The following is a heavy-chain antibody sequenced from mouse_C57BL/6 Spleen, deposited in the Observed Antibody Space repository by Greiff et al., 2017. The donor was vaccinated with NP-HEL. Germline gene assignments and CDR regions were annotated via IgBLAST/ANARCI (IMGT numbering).Heavy chain of an antibody. J-gene: IGHJ3*01. Sequence: EVQRVESEGGLVQPGSSMKLSCTASGFTFSDYYMAWVRQVPEKGLEWVANINYDGSSTYYLDSLKSRFIISRDNAKNILYLQMSSLKSEDTATYYCARDETAQAGWFAYWGQGTLVTVSA. CDR1: GFTFSDYY. CDR2: INYDGSST. CDR3: ARDETAQAGWFAY. D-gene: IGHD3-2*02. V-gene: IGHV5-16*01.